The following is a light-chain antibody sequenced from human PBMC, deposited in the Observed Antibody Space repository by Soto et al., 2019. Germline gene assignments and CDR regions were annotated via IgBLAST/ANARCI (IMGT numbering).Light chain of an antibody. J-gene: IGLJ1*01. CDR1: SSDVGTYNS. Sequence: QSALTQPASVSGSPGQSITISCTGTSSDVGTYNSVSWYQQYPGKAPKLMIHDVSNRPSGVSNRFSGSKSGNTASLTISGLQAEDEADYYCSSYTSSSSYVFGRGTKLTVL. V-gene: IGLV2-14*01. CDR3: SSYTSSSSYV. CDR2: DVS.